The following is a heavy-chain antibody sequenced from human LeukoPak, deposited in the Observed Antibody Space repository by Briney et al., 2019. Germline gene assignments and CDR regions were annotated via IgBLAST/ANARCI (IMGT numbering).Heavy chain of an antibody. CDR1: GGTFSSYT. CDR3: ARMPCSGGSCYPDY. Sequence: SVKVSCKASGGTFSSYTISWVRQAPGQGLEWMGRIIPILGIANYEQKFQGRVTITADKSTSTAYMELSSLRSEDTTVYYCARMPCSGGSCYPDYWGQGTLVTVSS. J-gene: IGHJ4*02. D-gene: IGHD2-15*01. V-gene: IGHV1-69*02. CDR2: IIPILGIA.